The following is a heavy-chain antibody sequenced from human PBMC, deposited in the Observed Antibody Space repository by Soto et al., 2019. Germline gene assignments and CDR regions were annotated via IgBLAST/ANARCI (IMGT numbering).Heavy chain of an antibody. CDR3: ARESSGYSVDDAFDI. J-gene: IGHJ3*02. D-gene: IGHD3-22*01. V-gene: IGHV1-69*04. Sequence: SVKVSCKASGGTFSSYTISWVRQAPGQGLEWMGRIIPILGIANYAQKLQGWVTMTRDTSISTAYMELSRLRSDDTAVYYCARESSGYSVDDAFDIWGQGTMVTVSS. CDR2: IIPILGIA. CDR1: GGTFSSYT.